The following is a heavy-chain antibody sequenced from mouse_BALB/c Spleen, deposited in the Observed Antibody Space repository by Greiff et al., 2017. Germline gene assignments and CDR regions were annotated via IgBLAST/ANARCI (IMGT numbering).Heavy chain of an antibody. Sequence: EVKLVESGPELVKPGASVKISCKASGYSFTGYFMNWVKQSHGKSLEWIGRINPYNGDTFYNQKFKGKATLTVDKSSSTAHMELLSLTSEDSAVYYCGRGYGNYLRFFDYWGQGTTLTVSS. J-gene: IGHJ2*01. CDR3: GRGYGNYLRFFDY. D-gene: IGHD2-10*02. CDR1: GYSFTGYF. V-gene: IGHV1-37*01. CDR2: INPYNGDT.